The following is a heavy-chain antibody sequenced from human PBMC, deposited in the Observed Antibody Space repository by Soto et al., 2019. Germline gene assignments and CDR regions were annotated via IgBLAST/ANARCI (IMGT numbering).Heavy chain of an antibody. D-gene: IGHD2-2*03. CDR3: ASLLADGYCSSTSCRDAFDI. CDR2: IKQDGSEK. Sequence: GGSLRLSCAASGFTFSSYWMSWVRQAPGKGLEWVANIKQDGSEKYYVDSVKGRFTISRDNAKNSLYLQMNSLRAEDTAVYYCASLLADGYCSSTSCRDAFDIWGQGTMVTVSS. V-gene: IGHV3-7*01. J-gene: IGHJ3*02. CDR1: GFTFSSYW.